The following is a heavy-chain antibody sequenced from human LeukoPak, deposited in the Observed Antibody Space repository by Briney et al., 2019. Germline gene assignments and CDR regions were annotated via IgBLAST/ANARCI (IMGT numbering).Heavy chain of an antibody. Sequence: GGSLRLSCAASGFTFSSYWMTRVRQAPGKGLEWVANIKQDGGEKYYVDSVKGRFTISRDNAKNSLYLQMNSLGAEDTAVYYCARDRMGDCSGGSCYNGFDYWGQGTLVTVSS. V-gene: IGHV3-7*01. CDR3: ARDRMGDCSGGSCYNGFDY. CDR2: IKQDGGEK. D-gene: IGHD2-15*01. CDR1: GFTFSSYW. J-gene: IGHJ4*02.